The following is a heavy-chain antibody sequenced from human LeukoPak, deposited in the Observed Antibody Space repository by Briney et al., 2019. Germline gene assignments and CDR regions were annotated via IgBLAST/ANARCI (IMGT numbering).Heavy chain of an antibody. CDR2: IHGGGGT. D-gene: IGHD2-2*01. Sequence: GGSLRLSCAASGFIVSSNYMSWVRQAPGKGLEWVSAIHGGGGTNYADSVKGRFTISRDNSKNTLDLQMNNLRAEDTAVYYCARERCSSTSSSSSCYSDAFDIWGQGTMVTVSS. CDR3: ARERCSSTSSSSSCYSDAFDI. J-gene: IGHJ3*02. V-gene: IGHV3-53*01. CDR1: GFIVSSNY.